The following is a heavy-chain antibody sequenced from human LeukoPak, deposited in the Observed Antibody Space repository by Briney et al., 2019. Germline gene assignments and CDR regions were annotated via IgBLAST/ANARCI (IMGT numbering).Heavy chain of an antibody. CDR1: GFTFSNYW. CDR2: IDSDESRT. Sequence: GGSLRLSCAASGFTFSNYWMHWVRQAPGKGLVWVSRIDSDESRTTYADSVKGRFTISRDNAKNSLYLQMDSLRADDTAVYYCARGQSRYFDWYLGFFDYWGQGTLVTVSS. D-gene: IGHD3-9*01. CDR3: ARGQSRYFDWYLGFFDY. V-gene: IGHV3-74*01. J-gene: IGHJ4*02.